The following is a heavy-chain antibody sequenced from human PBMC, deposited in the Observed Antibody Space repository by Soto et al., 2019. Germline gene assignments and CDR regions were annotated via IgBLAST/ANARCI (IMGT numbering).Heavy chain of an antibody. D-gene: IGHD3-3*01. CDR2: IYTSGST. Sequence: SETLSLTCTVSGGSISSYYWSWIRQPAGKGLEWIGRIYTSGSTNYNPSLKSRVTMSVDTSKNQFSLKLSSVTAADTAVYYCAIDPPYSDFWSGYYYYGMDVRGQGTTVTVS. CDR1: GGSISSYY. J-gene: IGHJ6*02. V-gene: IGHV4-4*07. CDR3: AIDPPYSDFWSGYYYYGMDV.